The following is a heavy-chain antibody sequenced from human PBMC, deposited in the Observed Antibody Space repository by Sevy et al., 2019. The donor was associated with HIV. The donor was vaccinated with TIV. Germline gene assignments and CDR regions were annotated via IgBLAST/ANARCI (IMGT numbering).Heavy chain of an antibody. CDR1: GFTFSSYA. Sequence: GGSLRLSCAASGFTFSSYAMSWFRQAPGKGLEWVSAISGSGGSTYYEDSVKGRFTISRDNSKNTLYLQMNSLRAEDTAVYSCAKESHKPGIAAAGYYFDYWGQGTLVTVSS. CDR3: AKESHKPGIAAAGYYFDY. CDR2: ISGSGGST. D-gene: IGHD6-13*01. V-gene: IGHV3-23*01. J-gene: IGHJ4*02.